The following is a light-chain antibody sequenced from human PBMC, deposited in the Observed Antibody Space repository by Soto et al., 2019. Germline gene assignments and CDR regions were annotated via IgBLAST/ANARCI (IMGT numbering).Light chain of an antibody. CDR1: QSVSSY. CDR2: DAS. J-gene: IGKJ4*01. CDR3: QQRSNWPF. Sequence: EIVLTQSPATLSLSPGERATLSCRASQSVSSYLAWYQQKPGQAPRLLIYDASNRATGIPARFSGSGSGTDFTLTISSLEPEDFAVYYCQQRSNWPFFGGGTK. V-gene: IGKV3-11*01.